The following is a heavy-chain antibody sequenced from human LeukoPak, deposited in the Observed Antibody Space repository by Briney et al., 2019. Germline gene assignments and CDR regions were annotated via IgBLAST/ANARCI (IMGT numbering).Heavy chain of an antibody. Sequence: SETLSLTCTVSGGTISSGGYYWSWIRQHPGKGLEWIGYIYYSGSTYYNPSLKSRVTIVDTSKNQFSLKLSSVTAADTAVYYCARSGLNWFDPWGQGTLVTVSS. D-gene: IGHD1-26*01. V-gene: IGHV4-31*03. J-gene: IGHJ5*02. CDR3: ARSGLNWFDP. CDR1: GGTISSGGYY. CDR2: IYYSGST.